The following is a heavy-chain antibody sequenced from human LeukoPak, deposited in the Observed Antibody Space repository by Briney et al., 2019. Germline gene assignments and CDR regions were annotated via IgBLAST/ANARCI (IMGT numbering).Heavy chain of an antibody. D-gene: IGHD1-26*01. Sequence: SETLSLTCTVSGGSISSYYWGWIRQPAGKGLEWIGRIYTSGSTNYNPSLKSRVTMSVDTSKNQFSLKLSSVTAADTAVYYCARQKELLRGSYYYGMDVWGQGTTVTVSS. V-gene: IGHV4-4*07. CDR3: ARQKELLRGSYYYGMDV. CDR1: GGSISSYY. CDR2: IYTSGST. J-gene: IGHJ6*02.